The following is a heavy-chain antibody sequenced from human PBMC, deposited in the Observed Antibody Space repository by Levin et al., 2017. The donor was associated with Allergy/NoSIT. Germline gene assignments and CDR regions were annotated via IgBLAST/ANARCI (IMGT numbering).Heavy chain of an antibody. J-gene: IGHJ6*02. CDR3: ARVLPYDFWSGLDLAQPENNYDYYGMDV. D-gene: IGHD3-3*01. Sequence: AGGSLRLSCAASGFTFSSYAMHWVRQAPGKGLEWVAVISYDGSNKYYADSVKGRFTISRDNSKNTLYLQMNSLRAEDTAVYYCARVLPYDFWSGLDLAQPENNYDYYGMDVWGQGTTVTVSS. CDR1: GFTFSSYA. V-gene: IGHV3-30-3*01. CDR2: ISYDGSNK.